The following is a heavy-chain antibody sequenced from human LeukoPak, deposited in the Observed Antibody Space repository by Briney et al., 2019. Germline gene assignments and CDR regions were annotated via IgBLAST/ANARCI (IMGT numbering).Heavy chain of an antibody. CDR3: ARGYSSGYRVDY. V-gene: IGHV3-74*01. CDR1: GFTFSNYW. J-gene: IGHJ4*02. Sequence: PGGSLRLSCAASGFTFSNYWMHWVRQAPGKGLVWVSRINSDGSRTTYADSVKGRFTISRDNAKNTLYLQMNSLRAEDTAVYYCARGYSSGYRVDYWGQGTLVTVSS. D-gene: IGHD3-22*01. CDR2: INSDGSRT.